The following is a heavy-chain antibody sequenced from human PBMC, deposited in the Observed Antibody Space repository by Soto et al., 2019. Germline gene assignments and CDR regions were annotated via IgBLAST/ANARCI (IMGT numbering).Heavy chain of an antibody. CDR2: INPNSAAT. Sequence: TSVKVSCKASGYTFTGYFIRWVRQAPGQGLEWMGWINPNSAATKYAQKFQGGVTMTRDPSISTAYVELALLGSDETAIYYWARGGDTMLAPFPWGGGTRVTSPQ. V-gene: IGHV1-2*02. CDR3: ARGGDTMLAPFP. D-gene: IGHD3-10*01. CDR1: GYTFTGYF. J-gene: IGHJ5*02.